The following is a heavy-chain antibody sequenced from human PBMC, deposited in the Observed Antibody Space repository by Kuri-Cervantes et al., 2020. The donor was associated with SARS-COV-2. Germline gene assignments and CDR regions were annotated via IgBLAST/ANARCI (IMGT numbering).Heavy chain of an antibody. Sequence: ASVKVSCRVSGYTLTELSMHWVRQAPGKGLEWMGDFDPEDGETIYAQKFQGRVTMTEDTSTDTAYMELSSLRSEDTAVYYCATGFYRAMVPEEDYYYGMDVWGQGTTVTVSS. CDR2: FDPEDGET. CDR3: ATGFYRAMVPEEDYYYGMDV. V-gene: IGHV1-24*01. J-gene: IGHJ6*02. CDR1: GYTLTELS. D-gene: IGHD5-18*01.